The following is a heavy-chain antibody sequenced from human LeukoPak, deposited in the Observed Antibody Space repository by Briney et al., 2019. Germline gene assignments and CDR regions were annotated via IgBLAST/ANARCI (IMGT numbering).Heavy chain of an antibody. CDR3: AREAERGDSSSYYGYYFDY. Sequence: GGSLRLSCEASGFIISGHSMNWVRQAPGKGLEWVASIDTNSFYIYHADAVMGRFTISRDSAKNSLYLQMNSLRAEDTAVYYCAREAERGDSSSYYGYYFDYWGQGALVTVSS. CDR1: GFIISGHS. V-gene: IGHV3-21*01. D-gene: IGHD3-22*01. CDR2: IDTNSFYI. J-gene: IGHJ4*02.